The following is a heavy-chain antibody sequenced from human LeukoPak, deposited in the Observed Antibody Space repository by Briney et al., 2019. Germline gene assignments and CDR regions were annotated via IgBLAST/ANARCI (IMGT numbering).Heavy chain of an antibody. Sequence: SETLSLTCTVSGGSLSSSRYYWGWIRQPPGEGLEGIGSIYYSGRTSYNPSLKSRVPISVDTSKNQFSLKLSSVTAADTAVYYCARRERYSSGWSFDYWGQGTLVTVSS. CDR3: ARRERYSSGWSFDY. D-gene: IGHD6-19*01. CDR2: IYYSGRT. V-gene: IGHV4-39*01. J-gene: IGHJ4*02. CDR1: GGSLSSSRYY.